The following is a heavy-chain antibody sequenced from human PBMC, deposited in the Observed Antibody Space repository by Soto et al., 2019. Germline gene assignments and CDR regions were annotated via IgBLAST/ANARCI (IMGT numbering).Heavy chain of an antibody. V-gene: IGHV1-8*02. CDR3: AREGVRGMDV. Sequence: ALVKVSCKASGGTFSSYTISWVRQAPGQGLEWMGRIIPILGNTGYAQKFQGRVTMTRNTSISTAYMELSSLRSEDTAVYYCAREGVRGMDVWGQGTKVTV. CDR1: GGTFSSYT. D-gene: IGHD3-16*01. CDR2: IIPILGNT. J-gene: IGHJ6*02.